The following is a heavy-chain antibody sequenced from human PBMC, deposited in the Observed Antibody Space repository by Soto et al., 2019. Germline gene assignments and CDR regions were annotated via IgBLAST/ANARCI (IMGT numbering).Heavy chain of an antibody. CDR3: ARRWGEGRVDY. CDR1: GGSISSSNW. J-gene: IGHJ4*02. V-gene: IGHV4-4*02. CDR2: IYHSGNT. D-gene: IGHD3-10*01. Sequence: QVKLQESGPGLVKPSGTLSLTCAVSGGSISSSNWWSWVHQPPGKGLEWIGEIYHSGNTNYNPSLKSRVTMAVDKSRNQFSLKLSSVTAADTAVYYCARRWGEGRVDYWGQGTLVTVSS.